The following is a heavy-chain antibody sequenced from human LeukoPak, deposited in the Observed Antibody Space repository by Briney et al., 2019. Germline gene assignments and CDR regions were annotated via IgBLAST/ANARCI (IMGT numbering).Heavy chain of an antibody. Sequence: GGSLRLSCGASGFTFSSYAMHWVRQAPGKGLEWVAVISYDGSNKYYADSVKGRFTISRDNSKNTLYLQMNSLRAEDTAVYYCARGRISGSYFAYWGQGTLVTVSS. V-gene: IGHV3-30-3*01. CDR1: GFTFSSYA. D-gene: IGHD1-26*01. CDR3: ARGRISGSYFAY. J-gene: IGHJ4*02. CDR2: ISYDGSNK.